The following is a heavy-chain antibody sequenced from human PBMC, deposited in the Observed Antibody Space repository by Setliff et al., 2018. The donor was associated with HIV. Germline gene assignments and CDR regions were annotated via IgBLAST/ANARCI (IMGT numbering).Heavy chain of an antibody. Sequence: PSETLSLTCAVSGGSISSGGYYWSWIRQPPGKGLEWIGYIFHSGRIYYNPPLKSRVTMSVDRSKNHLSLNVTSVTAADTAVYYCARLSQLLDYAMDVWGQGTTVTVSS. CDR1: GGSISSGGYY. CDR3: ARLSQLLDYAMDV. CDR2: IFHSGRI. J-gene: IGHJ6*02. D-gene: IGHD6-13*01. V-gene: IGHV4-30-2*01.